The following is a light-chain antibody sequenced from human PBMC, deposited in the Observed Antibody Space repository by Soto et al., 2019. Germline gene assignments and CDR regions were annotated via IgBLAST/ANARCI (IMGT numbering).Light chain of an antibody. CDR3: QQSFRTPPDT. CDR1: QNIDNR. Sequence: DIQMTQSPSSLSASVGDRVTITCRSSQNIDNRLNWYQQKPGRAPKLLISFASTLQSGVPSRFSGSGYVTDFSLTISSLQPEDSATYYCQQSFRTPPDTFGQGTKVEV. V-gene: IGKV1-39*01. J-gene: IGKJ2*01. CDR2: FAS.